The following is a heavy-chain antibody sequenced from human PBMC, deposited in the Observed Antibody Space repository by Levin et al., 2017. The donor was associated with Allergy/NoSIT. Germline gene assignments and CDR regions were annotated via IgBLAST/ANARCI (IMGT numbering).Heavy chain of an antibody. J-gene: IGHJ4*02. CDR1: GFTFSSSW. V-gene: IGHV3-74*01. D-gene: IGHD3-3*01. CDR2: INSDGSTT. Sequence: GESLKISCAASGFTFSSSWMHWVRQAPGKGLVWVSRINSDGSTTTYADSVKGRFTISRDNAKKTLHLQMNSLRAEDTAVYYCARALFGVALDFGYWGQGTLVTVSS. CDR3: ARALFGVALDFGY.